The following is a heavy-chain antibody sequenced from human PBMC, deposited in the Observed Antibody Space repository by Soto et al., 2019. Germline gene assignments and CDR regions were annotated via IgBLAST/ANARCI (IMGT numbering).Heavy chain of an antibody. V-gene: IGHV2-5*01. J-gene: IGHJ4*02. Sequence: QITLKESGPTLMKPTQTLTLTCTFSGFSLNTNGMGVGWIRQPPGKALEWLALIYWSDDKRYSPSLKSRLTITKDTSENQVVLTMTDVDPVDTATYYCAHFRGRTGSLNDRPFDFWGQGTLVTVSS. CDR2: IYWSDDK. CDR1: GFSLNTNGMG. D-gene: IGHD1-1*01. CDR3: AHFRGRTGSLNDRPFDF.